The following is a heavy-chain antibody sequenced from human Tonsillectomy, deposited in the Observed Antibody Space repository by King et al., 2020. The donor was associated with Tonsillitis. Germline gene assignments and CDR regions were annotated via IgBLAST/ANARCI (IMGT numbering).Heavy chain of an antibody. D-gene: IGHD3-10*01. V-gene: IGHV3-33*01. Sequence: VQLVESGGGVVQPGRSLRLSCATSGFTFSHFGMHWVRQAPGKGLEWVAVFWYGGSKMYYADSVKGRFTISRDISKNTLYLQMNSLRAEDTAVYYCARKEHYYGSGSYYYYMDVWGKGTTVTVSS. CDR2: FWYGGSKM. J-gene: IGHJ6*03. CDR3: ARKEHYYGSGSYYYYMDV. CDR1: GFTFSHFG.